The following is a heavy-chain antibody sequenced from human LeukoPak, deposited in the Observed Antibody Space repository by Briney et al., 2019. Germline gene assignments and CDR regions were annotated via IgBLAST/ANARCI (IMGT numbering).Heavy chain of an antibody. Sequence: GGSLRLSCAASGFIFTNYAMSWVRQGPGKGLEWVSAISGSGDKTYYADSVKGRFTISRDKSKNTLYLQMNSLRAEDTAVYYCAKGRYDSGGYYWYYFDYWGQGTLVTVSS. J-gene: IGHJ4*02. CDR1: GFIFTNYA. V-gene: IGHV3-23*01. D-gene: IGHD3-22*01. CDR2: ISGSGDKT. CDR3: AKGRYDSGGYYWYYFDY.